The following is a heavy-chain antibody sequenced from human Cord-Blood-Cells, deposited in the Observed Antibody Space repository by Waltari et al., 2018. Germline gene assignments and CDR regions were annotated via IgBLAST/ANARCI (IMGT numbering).Heavy chain of an antibody. D-gene: IGHD3-10*01. Sequence: QVQLVESGGGVVQPGRSLRLSCAAAGFTFGSYGMHWVRQAPGKGLEWVAVISYDGSNKYYADSVKGRFTISRDNSKNTLYLQMNSLRAEDTAVYYCAKDSGRGCLDYWGQGTLVTVSS. V-gene: IGHV3-30*18. CDR1: GFTFGSYG. CDR2: ISYDGSNK. CDR3: AKDSGRGCLDY. J-gene: IGHJ4*02.